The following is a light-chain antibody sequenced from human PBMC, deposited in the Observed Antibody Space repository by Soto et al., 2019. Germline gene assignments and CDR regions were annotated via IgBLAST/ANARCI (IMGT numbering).Light chain of an antibody. Sequence: EIVMTQSPATLSLSPGERATLSCRASQTIDNTLAWYQRKPGQAPRLLIYDAYTRATGISARFSGSGSGTEFTLTISSLQSEDFAVYYCQPYHNWPITFGQGTKVEIK. V-gene: IGKV3-15*01. J-gene: IGKJ1*01. CDR2: DAY. CDR3: QPYHNWPIT. CDR1: QTIDNT.